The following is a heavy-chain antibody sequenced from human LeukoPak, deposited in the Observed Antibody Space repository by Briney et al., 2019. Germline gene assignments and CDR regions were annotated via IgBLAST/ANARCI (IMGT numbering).Heavy chain of an antibody. D-gene: IGHD4-23*01. CDR3: ARVSRGNSVGGDY. CDR2: ISYSGST. V-gene: IGHV4-59*01. CDR1: GGSISSYY. J-gene: IGHJ4*02. Sequence: SETLSLTCSVSGGSISSYYWNWIRQPPGKGLEWIGSISYSGSTNYNPSLESRVTISVDTSKNQISLKLSSVTAADTAMYYCARVSRGNSVGGDYWGQGTLVTVSS.